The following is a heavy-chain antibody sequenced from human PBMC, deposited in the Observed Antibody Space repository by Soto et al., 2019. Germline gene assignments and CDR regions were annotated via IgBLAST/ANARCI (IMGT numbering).Heavy chain of an antibody. D-gene: IGHD2-15*01. CDR3: AKVVVAATRHTEFDS. V-gene: IGHV4-39*02. J-gene: IGHJ4*02. CDR2: IYYAGIT. Sequence: PSENLSPTFNVSGGSVNNNNYYLAWIRQPPGKGLAWIASIYYAGITYYSPSLKSRVTISRDTSKHQFSLRLTTMAAADTAVYYCAKVVVAATRHTEFDSWGQGTLVTVCS. CDR1: GGSVNNNNYY.